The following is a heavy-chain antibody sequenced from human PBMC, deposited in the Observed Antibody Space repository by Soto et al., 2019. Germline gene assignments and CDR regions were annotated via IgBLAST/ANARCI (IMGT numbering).Heavy chain of an antibody. CDR2: INHSGST. J-gene: IGHJ4*02. CDR1: GGSFRGYY. D-gene: IGHD3-10*01. V-gene: IGHV4-34*01. CDR3: ARGRARGITMVRGVISFVY. Sequence: ETLSLTCAVYGGSFRGYYCSWIRRPPRKGLDWIGEINHSGSTIYISSLKSRVTISVDTSKNQFSVKLSSVTAADTAVYYFARGRARGITMVRGVISFVYWGRGTLVTVSS.